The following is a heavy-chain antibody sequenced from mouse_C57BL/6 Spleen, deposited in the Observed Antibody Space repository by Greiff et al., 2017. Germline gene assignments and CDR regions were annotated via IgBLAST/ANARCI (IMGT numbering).Heavy chain of an antibody. J-gene: IGHJ1*03. CDR1: GFNIKDDY. CDR3: TTYYGRPNWYFDV. V-gene: IGHV14-4*01. Sequence: EVQLQQSGAELVRPGASVKLSCTASGFNIKDDYMHWVKQRPEQGLEWIGWIDPENGDTEYASKFQGKATITADTSSNTAYLQLSSLTSEDTAVYYCTTYYGRPNWYFDVWGTGTTVTVSS. D-gene: IGHD1-1*01. CDR2: IDPENGDT.